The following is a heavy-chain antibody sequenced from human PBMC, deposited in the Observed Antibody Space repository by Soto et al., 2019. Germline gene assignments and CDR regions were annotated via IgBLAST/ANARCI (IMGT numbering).Heavy chain of an antibody. CDR3: AAYDILTGYIPSNHAFDI. CDR1: GGSISSYY. J-gene: IGHJ3*02. Sequence: SETLSLTCTVSGGSISSYYWSWIRQPPGKGLEWIGYIYYSGSTNYNPSLKSRVTISVDKSKNQFSLKLSAVTAADTAVYYCAAYDILTGYIPSNHAFDIWGQGTMVTVSS. V-gene: IGHV4-59*01. CDR2: IYYSGST. D-gene: IGHD3-9*01.